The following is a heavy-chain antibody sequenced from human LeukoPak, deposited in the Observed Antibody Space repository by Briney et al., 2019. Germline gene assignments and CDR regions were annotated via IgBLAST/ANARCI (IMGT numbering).Heavy chain of an antibody. CDR3: AGEGRRSGAFDY. Sequence: SETLSLTCTVSGGSISSSSYYWGWIRQPPGKGLEWIGSIYYSGSTYYNPSLKSRVTISVDTSKNQLSLKLSSVTAADTAVYYCAGEGRRSGAFDYWGQGILVTVSS. CDR2: IYYSGST. J-gene: IGHJ4*02. V-gene: IGHV4-39*07. CDR1: GGSISSSSYY.